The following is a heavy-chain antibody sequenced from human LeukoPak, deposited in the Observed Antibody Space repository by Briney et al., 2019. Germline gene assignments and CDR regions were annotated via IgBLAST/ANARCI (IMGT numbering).Heavy chain of an antibody. D-gene: IGHD2-2*01. CDR3: ARLGVVGIDQNWFDP. Sequence: SETLSLTCTVSGGSISSYYWSWIRQPAGKVLEWIGRIYTSGSTNYNPSLKSRVTMSVDTSKNQFSLKLSSVTAADTAVYYCARLGVVGIDQNWFDPWGQGTLVTVSS. CDR2: IYTSGST. J-gene: IGHJ5*02. CDR1: GGSISSYY. V-gene: IGHV4-4*07.